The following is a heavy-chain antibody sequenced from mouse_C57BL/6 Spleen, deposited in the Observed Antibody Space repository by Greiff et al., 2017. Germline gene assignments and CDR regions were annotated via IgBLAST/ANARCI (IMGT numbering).Heavy chain of an antibody. CDR3: ARSWYYGSRAWFAY. V-gene: IGHV1-55*01. CDR2: IYPGSGSP. D-gene: IGHD1-1*01. J-gene: IGHJ3*01. CDR1: GYTFTSYW. Sequence: QVQLQQSGAELVKPGASVKMSCKASGYTFTSYWITWVKQRPGQGLEWIGDIYPGSGSPNYNEKFKGKATLTVDTSTSAAYMQLSSLTSDDSAVYYCARSWYYGSRAWFAYWGQGTLVTVSA.